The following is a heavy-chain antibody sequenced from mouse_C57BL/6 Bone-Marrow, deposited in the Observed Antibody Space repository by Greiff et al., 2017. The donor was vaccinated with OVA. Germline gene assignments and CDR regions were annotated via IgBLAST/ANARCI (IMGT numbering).Heavy chain of an antibody. CDR3: ARRDGYYHYWYFDV. CDR1: DSEVFPIAY. D-gene: IGHD2-3*01. V-gene: IGHV15-2*01. Sequence: QVHVKQSGSELRSPGSSVKLSCKDFDSEVFPIAYMSWVRQKPGHGFEWIGGILPSIGRTIYGEKFEDKATLDADTLSNTAYLELNSLTSEDSAIYDGARRDGYYHYWYFDVWGTGTTVTVSS. J-gene: IGHJ1*03. CDR2: ILPSIGRT.